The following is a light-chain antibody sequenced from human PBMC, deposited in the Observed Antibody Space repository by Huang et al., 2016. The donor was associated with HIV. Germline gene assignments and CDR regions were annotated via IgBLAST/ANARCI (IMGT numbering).Light chain of an antibody. CDR1: QSVNSN. V-gene: IGKV3-15*01. Sequence: EILMTQSPATLSVSPGERATLSCRASQSVNSNLAWYQQKRGQPPRLLIYGVSSRASGIPDRCSGSGSGTEFTLTISSLQSEDVAVYYCQQYNSWPPWAFGQGTTVEI. CDR3: QQYNSWPPWA. J-gene: IGKJ1*01. CDR2: GVS.